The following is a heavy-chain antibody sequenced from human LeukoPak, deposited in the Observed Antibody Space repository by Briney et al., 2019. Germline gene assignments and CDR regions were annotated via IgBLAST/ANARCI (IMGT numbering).Heavy chain of an antibody. V-gene: IGHV1-18*01. Sequence: ASVKVSCKASGYTFTNYGISWVRQAPGQGLEWMGWISGYNGNTNYAQKLQDRVTMTTDTSTSTAYMELKSLRSDDTAVYYCARETVAGTNRFDPWGQGTLVTVSS. CDR1: GYTFTNYG. CDR3: ARETVAGTNRFDP. CDR2: ISGYNGNT. J-gene: IGHJ5*02. D-gene: IGHD6-19*01.